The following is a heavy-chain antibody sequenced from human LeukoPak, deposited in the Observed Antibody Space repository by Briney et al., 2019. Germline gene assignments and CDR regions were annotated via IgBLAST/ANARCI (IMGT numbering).Heavy chain of an antibody. D-gene: IGHD3-3*01. CDR3: ARHDFDLPMIYSFFVH. Sequence: GASVKVSCKASGYTFTKYYMNWVRQAPGQGLEWMGIMHPTGDSTNYAQKFQGRVTLTRDTSTGIFYMELSSLTSEDTAVYYCARHDFDLPMIYSFFVHWGQGTLVTVSS. J-gene: IGHJ5*02. CDR2: MHPTGDST. CDR1: GYTFTKYY. V-gene: IGHV1-46*01.